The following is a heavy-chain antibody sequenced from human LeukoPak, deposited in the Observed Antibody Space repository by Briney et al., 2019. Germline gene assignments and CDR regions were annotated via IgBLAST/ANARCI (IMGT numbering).Heavy chain of an antibody. Sequence: PGGSLRLSCVASEFTFTNYAMTWVRQTPGKGLEWVSAIGGDGTSSDYADSVKGRFTISRDNAKNTLYLQMNSLRAEDTAVYYCARTYYPISYYFDYWGQGTLVTVSS. J-gene: IGHJ4*02. CDR1: EFTFTNYA. V-gene: IGHV3-23*01. D-gene: IGHD3-10*01. CDR3: ARTYYPISYYFDY. CDR2: IGGDGTSS.